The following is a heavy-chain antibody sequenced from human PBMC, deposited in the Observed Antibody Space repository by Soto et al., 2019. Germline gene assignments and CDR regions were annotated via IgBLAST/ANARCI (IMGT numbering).Heavy chain of an antibody. CDR2: ILPMFPSP. D-gene: IGHD4-17*01. V-gene: IGHV1-69*01. Sequence: QVQLVQSGTDVKKPGSSVTVSCKVSGGSFSNYAISWVRQAPGQGLGWMGGILPMFPSPNYAQKFQDRVTITADESTTTAYMRLSSLTYDDTAVYYCARGSLCGDYGDLDYWGQGTLVTVSS. J-gene: IGHJ4*02. CDR1: GGSFSNYA. CDR3: ARGSLCGDYGDLDY.